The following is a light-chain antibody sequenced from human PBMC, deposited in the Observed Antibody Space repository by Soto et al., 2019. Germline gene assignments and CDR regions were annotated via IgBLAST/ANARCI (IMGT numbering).Light chain of an antibody. J-gene: IGKJ1*01. Sequence: EIVMTQSPATLSVSPGERATLSCRASRGISSNLAWYQQKPGQAPRLLIYDASNRATGIPARFSGSGSGTDFTLTISDVQPEDFALYYCHQRQSWPRTFGQGTKVDIK. V-gene: IGKV3-11*01. CDR1: RGISSN. CDR2: DAS. CDR3: HQRQSWPRT.